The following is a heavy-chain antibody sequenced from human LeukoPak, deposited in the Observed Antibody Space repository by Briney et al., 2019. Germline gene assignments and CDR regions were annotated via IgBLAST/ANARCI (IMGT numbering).Heavy chain of an antibody. D-gene: IGHD1-7*01. V-gene: IGHV1-8*01. J-gene: IGHJ4*02. CDR2: MNPNSGNT. Sequence: ASVKVSCKASGYTFTSYYINWVRQATGQGLEWIGWMNPNSGNTGYAQKFQGRVTMTSNTSISTAYMEVSSLRSEDTAVYYCARSSITGTTGADYWGQGTLVTVSS. CDR1: GYTFTSYY. CDR3: ARSSITGTTGADY.